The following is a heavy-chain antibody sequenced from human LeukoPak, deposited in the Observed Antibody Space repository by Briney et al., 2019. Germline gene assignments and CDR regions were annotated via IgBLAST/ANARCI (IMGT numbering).Heavy chain of an antibody. CDR2: IYTSGST. J-gene: IGHJ4*02. V-gene: IGHV4-4*07. CDR3: ARSYYYDYRQIDY. Sequence: PSETLSLTCTVSGASISDNYWSWVRQPAGKSLEWIGRIYTSGSTNYNPSLKSRVTISVDTSKNQFSLNLYSVTAADTAVFYCARSYYYDYRQIDYWGQGTLVTVSS. CDR1: GASISDNY. D-gene: IGHD3-22*01.